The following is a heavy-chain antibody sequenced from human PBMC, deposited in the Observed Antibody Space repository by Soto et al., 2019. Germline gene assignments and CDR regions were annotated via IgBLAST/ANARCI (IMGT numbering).Heavy chain of an antibody. CDR1: GGSISSYY. J-gene: IGHJ3*01. Sequence: QVQLQESGPGLVKPSETLPLTCSISGGSISSYYWSWIRQPAGKGLEWIGRIYTSGSTRYNPSLKSRVTMSVDTSKNQFSLNLSSVTAADSAVSYCARARVTMANDAFDVWDQGTMVTVSS. CDR2: IYTSGST. D-gene: IGHD3-10*01. V-gene: IGHV4-4*07. CDR3: ARARVTMANDAFDV.